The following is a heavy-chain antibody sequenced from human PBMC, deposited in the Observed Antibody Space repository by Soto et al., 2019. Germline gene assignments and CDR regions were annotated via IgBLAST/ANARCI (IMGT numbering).Heavy chain of an antibody. CDR3: AKDRESFGGIIPSLDY. J-gene: IGHJ4*02. CDR1: GFTFNSYA. D-gene: IGHD3-16*01. Sequence: EVQLLESGGGLVQPGGSLRLSCAASGFTFNSYAMSWVLQAPGKGLEWGSGITSSGGTYYADSVKGRFTISRDNSKNTLYVQMNSLRAEDTAVYYCAKDRESFGGIIPSLDYWGQGTLVTVSS. V-gene: IGHV3-23*01. CDR2: ITSSGGT.